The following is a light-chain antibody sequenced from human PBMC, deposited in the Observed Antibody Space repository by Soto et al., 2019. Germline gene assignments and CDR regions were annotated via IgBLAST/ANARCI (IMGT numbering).Light chain of an antibody. J-gene: IGKJ5*01. CDR2: GAS. V-gene: IGKV3-20*01. CDR1: QSVSSN. Sequence: IVMTQSPATLSVSPGERATLSCRASQSVSSNLAWYQQKLGQAPRLLIYGASTRATGISDRFSGSGSGTDFTLTISRLEPEDFAVYYCQQYGTSPLYTFGQGTRLENK. CDR3: QQYGTSPLYT.